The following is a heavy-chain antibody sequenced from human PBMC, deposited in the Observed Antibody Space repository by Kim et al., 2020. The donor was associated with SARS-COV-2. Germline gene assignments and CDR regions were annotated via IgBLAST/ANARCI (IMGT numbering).Heavy chain of an antibody. Sequence: GGSLRLSCAASGFTFSSNYMSWVRQAPGKGLEWVSVISSGGSTYYAASVKGRFTISRDNSKNTLYLQMNSLRAEDTAVYYCARDGAAAGPPWDYGMDVWGQGTTVTVSS. V-gene: IGHV3-53*01. CDR1: GFTFSSNY. CDR3: ARDGAAAGPPWDYGMDV. J-gene: IGHJ6*01. D-gene: IGHD6-13*01. CDR2: ISSGGST.